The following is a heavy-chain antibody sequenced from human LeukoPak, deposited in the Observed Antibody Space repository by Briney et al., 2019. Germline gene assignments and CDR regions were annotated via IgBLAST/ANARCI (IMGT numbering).Heavy chain of an antibody. CDR1: RGSIISSTYY. J-gene: IGHJ4*02. CDR2: IYYSGTT. Sequence: PSETLSLTCTVSRGSIISSTYYWGWLRQPPGKGLEWIGSIYYSGTTYYNSSLKSRATISVDTSKNQFSLKLTSVTAADTAVYYCASHDLEGNYFDYWGQGTLVTVSS. CDR3: ASHDLEGNYFDY. V-gene: IGHV4-39*01.